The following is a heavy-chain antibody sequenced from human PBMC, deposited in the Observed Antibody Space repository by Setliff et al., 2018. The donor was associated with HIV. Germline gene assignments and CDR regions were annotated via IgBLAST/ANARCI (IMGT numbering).Heavy chain of an antibody. CDR2: ISHRGST. D-gene: IGHD5-12*01. CDR3: ARHSSRDGYNFDY. J-gene: IGHJ4*02. Sequence: KTSETLSLTCRVSDASVNSNNYYYWTWLRQPPGKGLEWIGEISHRGSTNYKPALKSRVTISVDTSKNQFSLKLSSVTAADTALYYWARHSSRDGYNFDYWGQGTPVTVSS. V-gene: IGHV4-39*01. CDR1: DASVNSNNYYY.